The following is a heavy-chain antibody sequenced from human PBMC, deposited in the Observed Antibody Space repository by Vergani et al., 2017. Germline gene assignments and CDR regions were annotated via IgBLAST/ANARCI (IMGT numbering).Heavy chain of an antibody. CDR2: IYLSGIT. D-gene: IGHD4-23*01. V-gene: IGHV4-61*02. J-gene: IGHJ3*01. CDR3: ASYNKQLRQRAFDL. CDR1: GASINNDFYY. Sequence: QVQLQESGPGLVKPSQTLSLTCTVSGASINNDFYYWHWIRQPAGKGLEWIGRIYLSGITHYNSSLQSRVSLSVDTSKNQLSLTLTSVTAADTAVYYCASYNKQLRQRAFDLWGQGTMVTVSS.